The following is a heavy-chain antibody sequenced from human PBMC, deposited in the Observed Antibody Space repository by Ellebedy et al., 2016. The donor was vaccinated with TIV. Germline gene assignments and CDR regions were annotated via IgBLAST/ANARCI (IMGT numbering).Heavy chain of an antibody. CDR2: IYSGGST. CDR1: GFTVSSNY. V-gene: IGHV3-53*01. Sequence: GESLKISCAASGFTVSSNYMTWVRQAPGKGLEWVSIIYSGGSTYYADSVKGRFTISRDNSNNTLYLQMNSLRAEDTAVYYCAKRVTMVRGVITYYHYAMDVWGQGTTVTVSS. D-gene: IGHD3-10*01. CDR3: AKRVTMVRGVITYYHYAMDV. J-gene: IGHJ6*02.